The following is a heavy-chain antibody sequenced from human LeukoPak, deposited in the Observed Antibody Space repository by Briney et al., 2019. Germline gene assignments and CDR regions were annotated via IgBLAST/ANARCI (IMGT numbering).Heavy chain of an antibody. J-gene: IGHJ5*02. CDR2: ISAYNGNT. D-gene: IGHD3-16*02. V-gene: IGHV1-18*01. Sequence: ASVKVSCKASGYTFTSYGISWVRQAPGQGLEWMGWISAYNGNTNYAQKLQGRVTMTTDTSTSTAYMELRSLRSDDTAVYYCARVPLVSVKGWFDPWGQGTLVTVSS. CDR1: GYTFTSYG. CDR3: ARVPLVSVKGWFDP.